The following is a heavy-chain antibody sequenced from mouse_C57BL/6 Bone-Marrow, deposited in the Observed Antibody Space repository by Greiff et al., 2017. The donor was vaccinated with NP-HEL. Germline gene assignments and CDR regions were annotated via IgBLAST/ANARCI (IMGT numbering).Heavy chain of an antibody. CDR2: INPNNGGT. V-gene: IGHV1-22*01. Sequence: VQLQQSGPELVKPGASVTMSCKASGYTFTDYNMHWVKQSHGKSLEWIGYINPNNGGTSYNQKFKGKATLTVNKSSSTAYMELRSLTSEDSAVYYCESIWWPSYFDYWGQGTTLTVSS. J-gene: IGHJ2*01. CDR3: ESIWWPSYFDY. D-gene: IGHD1-1*02. CDR1: GYTFTDYN.